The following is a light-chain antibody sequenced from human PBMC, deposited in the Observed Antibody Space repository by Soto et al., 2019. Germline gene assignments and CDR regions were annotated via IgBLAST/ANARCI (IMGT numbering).Light chain of an antibody. Sequence: DIQMTQSTSTLSASVGDRVTITCRASQSISSWLAWYQQKPGKAPNLLIYKASSLESGVPSRFSGSGSGTEFTLTISSLQPDDFATYYCQQYNSYPFPFGPGTKVDIK. V-gene: IGKV1-5*03. CDR3: QQYNSYPFP. J-gene: IGKJ3*01. CDR2: KAS. CDR1: QSISSW.